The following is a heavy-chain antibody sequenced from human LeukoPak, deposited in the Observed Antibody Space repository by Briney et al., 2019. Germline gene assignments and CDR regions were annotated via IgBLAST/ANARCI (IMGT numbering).Heavy chain of an antibody. CDR3: ATDNSYGSGSYYT. CDR2: IYYRGNT. V-gene: IGHV4-59*01. D-gene: IGHD3-10*01. CDR1: GVSIRSYY. Sequence: PSETLSLTCTVSGVSIRSYYWNWIRQPPGKGLEWIGYIYYRGNTNYNPSLKSRVTISVDTSKNQFSLKLSSVTAADTAVYYCATDNSYGSGSYYTWGQGTLVTVSS. J-gene: IGHJ4*02.